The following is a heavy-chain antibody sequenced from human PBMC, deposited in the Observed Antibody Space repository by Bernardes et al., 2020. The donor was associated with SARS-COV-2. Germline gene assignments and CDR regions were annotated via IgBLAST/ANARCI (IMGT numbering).Heavy chain of an antibody. D-gene: IGHD6-19*01. V-gene: IGHV3-30-3*01. CDR2: ISYDGSNK. CDR1: GFTFSSYA. CDR3: ARENQVQQWLVRWGFSNWFDP. J-gene: IGHJ5*02. Sequence: GGSLRLSCAASGFTFSSYAMHWVRQAPGKGLEWVAVISYDGSNKYYADSVKGRFTISRDNSKNTLYLQMNSLRAEDTAVYYCARENQVQQWLVRWGFSNWFDPWGQGTLVTVSS.